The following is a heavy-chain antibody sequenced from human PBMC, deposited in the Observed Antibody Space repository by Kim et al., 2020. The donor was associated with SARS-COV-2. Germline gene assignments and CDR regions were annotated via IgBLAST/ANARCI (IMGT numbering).Heavy chain of an antibody. CDR1: GGSVSSGSYY. V-gene: IGHV4-61*01. J-gene: IGHJ6*02. Sequence: SETLSLTCTVSGGSVSSGSYYWSWIRQPPGKGLDWIGYIYYSGSTNYNPSLKSRVTISVDTSKNQFSLKLSSVTAADTAVYYCARDSRMLVRYYGMDVWGQGTTVTVSS. CDR3: ARDSRMLVRYYGMDV. D-gene: IGHD6-13*01. CDR2: IYYSGST.